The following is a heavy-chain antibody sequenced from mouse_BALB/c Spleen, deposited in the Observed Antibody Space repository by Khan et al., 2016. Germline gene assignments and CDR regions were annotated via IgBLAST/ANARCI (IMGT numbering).Heavy chain of an antibody. J-gene: IGHJ2*01. Sequence: QVQLQQSGAELMKPGASVKISCKATGYTFSSYWIEWVKQRPGHGLEWIGEILPGSGSTNYNEKSKGKATFTADTSSNTAYLQLSSLTSEDSAVYYCAYYGSRYYFDYWGQGTTLTVSS. V-gene: IGHV1-9*01. CDR3: AYYGSRYYFDY. CDR1: GYTFSSYW. CDR2: ILPGSGST. D-gene: IGHD1-1*01.